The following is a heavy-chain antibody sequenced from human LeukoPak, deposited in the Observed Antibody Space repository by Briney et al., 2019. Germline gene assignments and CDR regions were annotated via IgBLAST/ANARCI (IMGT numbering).Heavy chain of an antibody. D-gene: IGHD5-12*01. V-gene: IGHV4-4*07. CDR2: IYISGST. CDR3: ARERDEVAAIRFDY. CDR1: GDSISSSY. Sequence: SETLSLACTVSGDSISSSYWSWIRQPAGKGLEYIGRIYISGSTNYNPSLKSRVTMSLDTSKNQFSLKLTSVTAADTAVYYCARERDEVAAIRFDYWGRGTLVTVSS. J-gene: IGHJ4*02.